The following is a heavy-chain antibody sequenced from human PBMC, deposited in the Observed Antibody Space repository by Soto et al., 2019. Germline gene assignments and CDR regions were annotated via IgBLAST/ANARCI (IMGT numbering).Heavy chain of an antibody. Sequence: QVHLVQSGAEVKKPGASVKVSCKGSGYAFTTYGITWVRQAPGQGLEGMGWISAHNGNTNYAQKLQGRVTVTRDTSKSTAYMELRSLRSDDTAVYYCARGRYGDYWGQGALVTVSS. V-gene: IGHV1-18*01. CDR3: ARGRYGDY. CDR2: ISAHNGNT. J-gene: IGHJ4*02. D-gene: IGHD1-1*01. CDR1: GYAFTTYG.